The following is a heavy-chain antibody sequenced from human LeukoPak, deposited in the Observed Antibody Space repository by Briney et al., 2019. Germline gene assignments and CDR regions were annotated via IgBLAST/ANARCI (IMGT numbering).Heavy chain of an antibody. CDR1: GYTFTSYD. V-gene: IGHV1-8*01. CDR3: VLDDSSGSHLD. J-gene: IGHJ4*02. CDR2: MDPNSGNT. Sequence: EASVKVSCKASGYTFTSYDVNWVRQATGQGLEWMGWMDPNSGNTGYAQKFQGRGTMTRNTSISTAYMELSSLRSEDTAVYYCVLDDSSGSHLDWGQGTLVTVSS. D-gene: IGHD3-22*01.